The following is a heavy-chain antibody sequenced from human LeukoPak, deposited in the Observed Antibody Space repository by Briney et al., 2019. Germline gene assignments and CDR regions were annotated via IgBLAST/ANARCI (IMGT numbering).Heavy chain of an antibody. V-gene: IGHV7-4-1*02. CDR2: INTNTGNP. D-gene: IGHD3-10*01. Sequence: ASVKVSCKASGYTFTSYAMNWVRQAPGQGLEWMGWINTNTGNPTYAQGFTGRFVFSLDTSVSTAFLQISSLKAEDTAVYYCAREPTNRLFMVRGVMAQRDYWGQGTLVTVSS. CDR3: AREPTNRLFMVRGVMAQRDY. J-gene: IGHJ4*02. CDR1: GYTFTSYA.